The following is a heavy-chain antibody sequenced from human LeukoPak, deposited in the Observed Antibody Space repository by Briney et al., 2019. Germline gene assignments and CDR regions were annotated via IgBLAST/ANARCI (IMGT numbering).Heavy chain of an antibody. Sequence: GGSLRLSCAASEFTFSNYWMSWVRQAPGKGLEWVANIKQDGSEKYYVDSVKGRFTISRDNAKNSLYLQMNSLRAEDTAVYYCARVVAARLSDAFDIWGQGTMVTVSS. V-gene: IGHV3-7*01. CDR2: IKQDGSEK. CDR3: ARVVAARLSDAFDI. J-gene: IGHJ3*02. CDR1: EFTFSNYW. D-gene: IGHD6-6*01.